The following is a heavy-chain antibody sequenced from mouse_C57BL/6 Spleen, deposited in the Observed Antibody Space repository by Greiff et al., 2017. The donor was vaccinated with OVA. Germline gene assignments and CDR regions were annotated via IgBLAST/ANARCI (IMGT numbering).Heavy chain of an antibody. CDR1: GYAFSSSW. CDR3: ARGGWDY. CDR2: IYPGDGDT. V-gene: IGHV1-82*01. Sequence: VQLQQSGPELVKPGASVKISCKASGYAFSSSWMNWVKQRPGKGLEWLGQIYPGDGDTNYNGKFKGKATLTADKASSTAYMQLSSLTSEDSAVYLCARGGWDYWGQGTSVTVSS. J-gene: IGHJ4*01.